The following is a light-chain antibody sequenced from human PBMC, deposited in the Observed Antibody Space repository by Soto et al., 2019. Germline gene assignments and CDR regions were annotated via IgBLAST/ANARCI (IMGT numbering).Light chain of an antibody. CDR2: EVT. V-gene: IGLV2-8*01. J-gene: IGLJ2*01. Sequence: QSALTQPPSASGSPGQSVTISCTGTSGDIGGYNYVSWYQQHPGKVPKLMIYEVTKRPSGVPDRFSGSKSGNTASLTVSGLQAEDEADYYCSSYTGSNNFVVFGGGTQLTVL. CDR3: SSYTGSNNFVV. CDR1: SGDIGGYNY.